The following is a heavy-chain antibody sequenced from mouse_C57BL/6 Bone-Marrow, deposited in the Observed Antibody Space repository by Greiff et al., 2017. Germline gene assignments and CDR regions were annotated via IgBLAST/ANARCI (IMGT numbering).Heavy chain of an antibody. Sequence: QVQLQQSGAELMKPGASVKLSCKATGYTFTGYWIEWVKQRPGHGLEWIGEILPGSGSTNYNEKFKGKATFTADTYSNTTYMQLSSLTTEDSAIYYCARDGNTTEVSYFDYWDQGTTLTVSA. D-gene: IGHD1-1*01. J-gene: IGHJ2*01. CDR1: GYTFTGYW. V-gene: IGHV1-9*01. CDR2: ILPGSGST. CDR3: ARDGNTTEVSYFDY.